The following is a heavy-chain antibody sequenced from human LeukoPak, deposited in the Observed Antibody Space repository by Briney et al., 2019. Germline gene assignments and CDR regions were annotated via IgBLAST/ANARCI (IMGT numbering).Heavy chain of an antibody. Sequence: KTGESLKISCKGSGYSFTSYWIGWVRQMPGKGLEWMGIIYSGDSDTRYSPSFQGQVTISADKSISTAYLQWSSLKASDTAMYYCASPYCSGGSCYFSWGQGTLVTVSS. CDR1: GYSFTSYW. J-gene: IGHJ4*02. CDR2: IYSGDSDT. V-gene: IGHV5-51*01. CDR3: ASPYCSGGSCYFS. D-gene: IGHD2-15*01.